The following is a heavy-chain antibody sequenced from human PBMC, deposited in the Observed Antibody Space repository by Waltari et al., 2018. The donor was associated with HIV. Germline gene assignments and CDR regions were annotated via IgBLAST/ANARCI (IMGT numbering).Heavy chain of an antibody. Sequence: QVQLQESGPGLVKPSGTLSLTCAVSGGSISSANWWSWVRQSPGKGLEWIGEIYQSGSTNYNPSLKSRVTISGDKSKSQFSLKLSSVTAADTALYYCARGGAQHLAEHFDYWGQGTLVTVSS. CDR3: ARGGAQHLAEHFDY. D-gene: IGHD6-19*01. V-gene: IGHV4-4*02. CDR1: GGSISSANW. J-gene: IGHJ4*02. CDR2: IYQSGST.